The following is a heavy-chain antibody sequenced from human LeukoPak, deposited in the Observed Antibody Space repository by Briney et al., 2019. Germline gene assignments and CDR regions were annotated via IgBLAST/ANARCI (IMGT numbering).Heavy chain of an antibody. CDR3: AKDNYYGSGSYFDY. CDR2: ISATGGRT. D-gene: IGHD3-10*01. J-gene: IGHJ4*02. CDR1: GFTFTKYG. V-gene: IGHV3-23*01. Sequence: GGTLRLSCAASGFTFTKYGMIWVRQAPGKGLEWISAISATGGRTYYADSVKGRFTISRDNSYNTLYLQMNNLRADDTAVYYCAKDNYYGSGSYFDYWGQGTLVPVSS.